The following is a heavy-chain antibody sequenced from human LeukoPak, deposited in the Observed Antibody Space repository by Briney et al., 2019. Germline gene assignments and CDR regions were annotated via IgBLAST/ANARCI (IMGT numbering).Heavy chain of an antibody. CDR1: GFTFSSYA. V-gene: IGHV3-23*01. CDR3: AKGYSSGWYYIQHY. J-gene: IGHJ4*02. D-gene: IGHD6-19*01. CDR2: ISGSGGGT. Sequence: GGSLRLSCAASGFTFSSYAMSWVRQAPGKGLEWVSAISGSGGGTYYADSVKGRFTISRDNSKNTLYLQMNSLRAEDTAVYYCAKGYSSGWYYIQHYWGQGTLVTVSS.